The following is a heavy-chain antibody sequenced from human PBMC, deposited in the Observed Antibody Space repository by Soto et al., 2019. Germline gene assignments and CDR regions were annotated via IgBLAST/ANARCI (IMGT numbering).Heavy chain of an antibody. V-gene: IGHV3-23*01. Sequence: EVQLLESGGDVVRPGGSLRLSCAASGFTFSSYAMGWVRQAPGKGLEWVAGVSRAGTYTFYADSVRGRFSISRDSSRATVDLYMNALRGDDTAVYFCVKYTVTEDVGESWGQGTLVSVSS. CDR1: GFTFSSYA. D-gene: IGHD3-16*01. CDR3: VKYTVTEDVGES. J-gene: IGHJ5*02. CDR2: VSRAGTYT.